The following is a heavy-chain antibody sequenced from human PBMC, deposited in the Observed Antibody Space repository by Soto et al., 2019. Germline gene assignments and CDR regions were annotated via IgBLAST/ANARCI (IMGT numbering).Heavy chain of an antibody. Sequence: EVQLLESGGDLVQPGGSLRLSCVASGFTFSSYTMTWVRQAPGKGLEWVSVIYSSGDSTYYADSVKGRFTISRDNSKNTLYLQMNSLRDDDKAVYYCAKSPTMTTKVVDYWGQGTLVTVSS. CDR1: GFTFSSYT. V-gene: IGHV3-23*01. J-gene: IGHJ4*02. CDR3: AKSPTMTTKVVDY. D-gene: IGHD4-17*01. CDR2: IYSSGDST.